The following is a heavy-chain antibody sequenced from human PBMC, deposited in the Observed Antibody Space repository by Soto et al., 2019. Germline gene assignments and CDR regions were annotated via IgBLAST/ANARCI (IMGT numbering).Heavy chain of an antibody. Sequence: PGGSLRLSCAAPGFTFSSYAMSWVRQAPGKGLEWVSAISGSGGSTYYADSVKGRFTISRDNSKNTLYLQMNSLRAEDTAVYYCAKALPATPYYYGMDVWGQGTTVTVSS. CDR1: GFTFSSYA. CDR3: AKALPATPYYYGMDV. V-gene: IGHV3-23*01. CDR2: ISGSGGST. J-gene: IGHJ6*02. D-gene: IGHD2-2*01.